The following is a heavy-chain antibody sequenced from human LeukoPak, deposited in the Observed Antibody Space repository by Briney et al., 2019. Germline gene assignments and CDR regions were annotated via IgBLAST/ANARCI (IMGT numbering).Heavy chain of an antibody. CDR2: INPNSGGT. Sequence: ASVKVSCKASGYTFIGSYIHCVRQAPVQGLEWMGWINPNSGGTNYAQKFQGRVTMTRDTSISTAYMELSRLRSDDTAVYYCASIVGATLVDYWGQGTLVTVSS. D-gene: IGHD1-26*01. J-gene: IGHJ4*02. V-gene: IGHV1-2*02. CDR3: ASIVGATLVDY. CDR1: GYTFIGSY.